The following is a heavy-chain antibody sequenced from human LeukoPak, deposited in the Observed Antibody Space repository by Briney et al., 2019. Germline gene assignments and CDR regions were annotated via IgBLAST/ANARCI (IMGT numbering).Heavy chain of an antibody. CDR1: GGSISSSSYY. CDR3: VAEARGGIAAWFDP. CDR2: IYYSGST. J-gene: IGHJ5*02. Sequence: ETLSLTCTVSGGSISSSSYYWGWVRQPPGKGLEWIGSIYYSGSTYYNPSLKSRVTISEKTSKKQFSLKLSSVTAADTAVYYCVAEARGGIAAWFDPWGQGTLVTVSS. D-gene: IGHD6-6*01. V-gene: IGHV4-39*01.